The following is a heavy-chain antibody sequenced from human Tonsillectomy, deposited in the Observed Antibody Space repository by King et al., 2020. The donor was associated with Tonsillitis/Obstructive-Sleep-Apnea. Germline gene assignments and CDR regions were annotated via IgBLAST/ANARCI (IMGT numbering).Heavy chain of an antibody. Sequence: VQLVESGAEVKKPGASVKVSCKASGYTFTIYGISWVRQAPGQGLEWVGGISAYNGKTNYAQKIQGRVTMTTDTSTSTAYMELRSLRSDDTAVYYCARVDPFHYGNKFDYWGQGTLVTVSS. J-gene: IGHJ4*02. V-gene: IGHV1-18*01. D-gene: IGHD1/OR15-1a*01. CDR2: ISAYNGKT. CDR3: ARVDPFHYGNKFDY. CDR1: GYTFTIYG.